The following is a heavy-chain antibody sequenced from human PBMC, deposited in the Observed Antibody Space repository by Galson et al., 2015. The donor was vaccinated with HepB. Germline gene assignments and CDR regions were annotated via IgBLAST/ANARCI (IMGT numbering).Heavy chain of an antibody. CDR2: IYYSGST. D-gene: IGHD1-26*01. Sequence: ETLSLTCTVSDGSISSTSYYWGWIRQSPGKGLEWIGSIYYSGSTLYNPSLKSRVTVSVDTSKNQFSLKLSSVTAADTAVYFCASPRLSGIGPFEFWGQGTLVTVSS. J-gene: IGHJ4*02. V-gene: IGHV4-39*07. CDR1: DGSISSTSYY. CDR3: ASPRLSGIGPFEF.